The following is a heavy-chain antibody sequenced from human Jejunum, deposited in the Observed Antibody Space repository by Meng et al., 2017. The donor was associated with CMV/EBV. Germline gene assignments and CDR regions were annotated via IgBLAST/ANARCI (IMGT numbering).Heavy chain of an antibody. CDR3: ARDRYCTNGVCYTHFDS. V-gene: IGHV3-11*06. CDR1: GFTFDDYY. Sequence: QVQLVEAGGGLVKPGGSLRLSCAGSGFTFDDYYMNWIRQAPGKGLEWVSSVSSVSSYTNYADSVKGRFTISRDNAKNSLYLQMNSLRAEDTAVYYCARDRYCTNGVCYTHFDSWGQGTLVTVSS. J-gene: IGHJ4*02. CDR2: VSSVSSYT. D-gene: IGHD2-8*01.